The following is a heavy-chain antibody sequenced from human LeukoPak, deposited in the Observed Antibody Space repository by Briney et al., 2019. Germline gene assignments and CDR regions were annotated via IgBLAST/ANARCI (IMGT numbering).Heavy chain of an antibody. J-gene: IGHJ3*02. V-gene: IGHV4-59*01. Sequence: SETLSLTCTVSGGSISSYYWSWIRQPPGKGLEWIGYIYYSGSTNYNPSLKSRVTISVDTSKNQFSLKLSSVTAADTAVYYCASTSPWFGELFHDAFDIWGQGTMVTVSS. D-gene: IGHD3-10*01. CDR3: ASTSPWFGELFHDAFDI. CDR2: IYYSGST. CDR1: GGSISSYY.